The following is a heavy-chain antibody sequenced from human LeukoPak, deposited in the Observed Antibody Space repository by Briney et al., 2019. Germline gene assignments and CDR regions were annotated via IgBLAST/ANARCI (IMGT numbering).Heavy chain of an antibody. CDR1: GGSISSYY. D-gene: IGHD7-27*01. V-gene: IGHV4-34*01. CDR2: INHSGST. Sequence: PSETLSLTCTVSGGSISSYYWSWIRQPPGKGLEWIGEINHSGSTNYNPSLKSRVTISVDTSKNQFSLKLSSVTAADTAVYYCARGWGPGYYFDYWGQGTLVTVSS. J-gene: IGHJ4*02. CDR3: ARGWGPGYYFDY.